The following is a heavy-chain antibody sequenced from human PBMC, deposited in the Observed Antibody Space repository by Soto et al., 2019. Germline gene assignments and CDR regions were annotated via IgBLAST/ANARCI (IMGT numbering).Heavy chain of an antibody. CDR2: IYYSGST. V-gene: IGHV4-31*03. Sequence: SETLSLTCTVSGGSISSGGYYWSWIRQHPGKGLEWIGYIYYSGSTYYNPSLKSRVTISVDTSKNQFSLKLSSVTAADTAVYYCALTVVTPADLWFDPWGQGTLVTVSS. CDR3: ALTVVTPADLWFDP. J-gene: IGHJ5*02. CDR1: GGSISSGGYY. D-gene: IGHD2-21*02.